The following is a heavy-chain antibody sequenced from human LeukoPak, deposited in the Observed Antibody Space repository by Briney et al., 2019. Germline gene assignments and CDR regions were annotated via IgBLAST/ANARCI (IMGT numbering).Heavy chain of an antibody. D-gene: IGHD1-26*01. CDR3: ARENSGSYREFDY. V-gene: IGHV4-4*07. Sequence: SETLSLTCTVSGGSISSYYWSWIRQPAGKGLEWIGRIYTSGSTNCNASLESRVSMSVDTSKNQFSLKLSSVTAADTAVFYCARENSGSYREFDYWGQGTLVTVSS. J-gene: IGHJ4*02. CDR1: GGSISSYY. CDR2: IYTSGST.